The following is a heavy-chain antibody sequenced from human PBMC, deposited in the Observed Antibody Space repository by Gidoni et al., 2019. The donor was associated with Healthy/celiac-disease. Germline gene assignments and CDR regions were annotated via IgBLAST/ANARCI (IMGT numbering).Heavy chain of an antibody. CDR2: ISGSGCST. J-gene: IGHJ6*03. D-gene: IGHD3-3*01. Sequence: EVQLLESGGGLVQPGGSLRLSCAASGFTFSSDAMSWGRQDPGKGLEWGSAISGSGCSTYYADSVKGRFTISIDNSKNTLYLQMNSLRAEDTAVYYCAKDSLLYDFWTMDVWGKGTTVTVSS. CDR1: GFTFSSDA. CDR3: AKDSLLYDFWTMDV. V-gene: IGHV3-23*01.